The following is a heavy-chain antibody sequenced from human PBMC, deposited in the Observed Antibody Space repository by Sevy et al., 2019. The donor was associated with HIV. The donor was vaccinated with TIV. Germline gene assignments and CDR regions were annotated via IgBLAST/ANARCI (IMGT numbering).Heavy chain of an antibody. Sequence: GGSLRLSCAASGFTLNAYWMHWVRQAPGKGLEWLANINQDGSTQYYAASVKGRFTISRDNAKNLVYLQMNTMRPEDTGLYYCARGIAAAAGFWGQGTLVTVSS. CDR3: ARGIAAAAGF. CDR2: INQDGSTQ. J-gene: IGHJ4*02. V-gene: IGHV3-7*01. D-gene: IGHD6-13*01. CDR1: GFTLNAYW.